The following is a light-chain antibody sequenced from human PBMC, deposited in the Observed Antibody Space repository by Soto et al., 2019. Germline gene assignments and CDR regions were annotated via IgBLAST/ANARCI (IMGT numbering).Light chain of an antibody. CDR2: GAS. V-gene: IGKV3-20*01. CDR3: QQYGSSPLT. J-gene: IGKJ4*01. CDR1: QSVSSSY. Sequence: EIVLTQSPGTLSLSPGERATLSCRASQSVSSSYLAWYQQKPGQAPRLLIYGASSRATGIPDRFSGSGSGTDFTLTISRLGPEDCAVYYCQQYGSSPLTFGGGTKVESK.